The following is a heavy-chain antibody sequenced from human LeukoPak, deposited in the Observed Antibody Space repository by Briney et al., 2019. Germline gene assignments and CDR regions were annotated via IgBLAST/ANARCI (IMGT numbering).Heavy chain of an antibody. CDR2: INPTGGST. J-gene: IGHJ4*02. D-gene: IGHD6-19*01. CDR3: SRLGPYSSDWYGYFDY. V-gene: IGHV1-46*01. Sequence: GASVKVSRKASGYTFTSYYIHWVRQAPGQGLEWMGLINPTGGSTSYAQKFQGRVTMTRDTSTSTVYMELSSLISEDTAVYYCSRLGPYSSDWYGYFDYWGQGTLVTVSS. CDR1: GYTFTSYY.